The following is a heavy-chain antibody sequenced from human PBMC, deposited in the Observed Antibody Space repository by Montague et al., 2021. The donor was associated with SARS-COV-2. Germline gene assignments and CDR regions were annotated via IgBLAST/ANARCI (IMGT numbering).Heavy chain of an antibody. CDR2: INYSGST. CDR3: AGNRRITMIVVAIGSGFDP. Sequence: SETLSLTCTVSGGSISSSSYDWGWIRQPPGKGLEWIGSINYSGSTYYNPSLKSPVTISVDTSKNQFSLKLSSVTAADTAVYYCAGNRRITMIVVAIGSGFDPWGQGTLVTVSS. D-gene: IGHD3-22*01. CDR1: GGSISSSSYD. J-gene: IGHJ5*02. V-gene: IGHV4-39*01.